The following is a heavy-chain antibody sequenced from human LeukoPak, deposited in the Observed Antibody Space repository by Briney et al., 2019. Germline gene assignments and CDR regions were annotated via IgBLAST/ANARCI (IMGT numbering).Heavy chain of an antibody. D-gene: IGHD3-9*01. CDR3: ASSLRAVDWQFDY. V-gene: IGHV4-34*01. Sequence: PSETLSLTCAVYGESLNICYWSWIRQPPGKGLEWIGEINHSGRTNYNPSLKSRVTISVDTSKNQLSLKLTSVTAADTAMYYCASSLRAVDWQFDYWGQGTLVTVSS. CDR2: INHSGRT. CDR1: GESLNICY. J-gene: IGHJ4*02.